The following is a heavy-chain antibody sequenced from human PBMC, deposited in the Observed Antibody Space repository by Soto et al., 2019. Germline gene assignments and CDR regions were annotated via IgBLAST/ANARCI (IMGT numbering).Heavy chain of an antibody. J-gene: IGHJ4*02. V-gene: IGHV3-30*04. D-gene: IGHD2-21*02. CDR2: ISDDGSKE. CDR3: ASRGHCGVDCLDFFLDY. Sequence: QVQLVESGGGVVQPGRSLRLSCEGTGFTFSKFAMHWVRQAPGKGPEWVAIISDDGSKEYYADSVKGRFTISRDNSKYTLYLDLNSLGLEDTGIYYCASRGHCGVDCLDFFLDYWGQGTLVIVSS. CDR1: GFTFSKFA.